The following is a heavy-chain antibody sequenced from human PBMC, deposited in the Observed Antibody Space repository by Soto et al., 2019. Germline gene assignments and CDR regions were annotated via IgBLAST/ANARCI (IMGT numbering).Heavy chain of an antibody. V-gene: IGHV1-18*01. CDR1: GYTFTSYG. J-gene: IGHJ4*02. D-gene: IGHD3-10*01. Sequence: GASVKVCCKASGYTFTSYGISWVRQAPGQGLEWMGWISAYNGNTNYAQKLQGRVTMTTDTSTSTAYMELRSLRSDDTAVYYCARSLALYGSGMGDLGYWGQGTLVTVYS. CDR3: ARSLALYGSGMGDLGY. CDR2: ISAYNGNT.